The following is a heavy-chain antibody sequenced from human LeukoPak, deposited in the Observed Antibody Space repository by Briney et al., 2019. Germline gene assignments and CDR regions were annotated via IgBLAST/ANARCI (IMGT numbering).Heavy chain of an antibody. CDR3: AKDLWQWLALHDY. V-gene: IGHV4-59*12. J-gene: IGHJ4*02. D-gene: IGHD6-19*01. CDR2: IYYSGST. Sequence: SETLSLTCTVSGGSISSYYWSWIRQPPGKGLEWIGYIYYSGSTNYNPSLKSRVTISVDTSKNQFSLKLSSVTAADTAVYYCAKDLWQWLALHDYWGQGTLVTVSS. CDR1: GGSISSYY.